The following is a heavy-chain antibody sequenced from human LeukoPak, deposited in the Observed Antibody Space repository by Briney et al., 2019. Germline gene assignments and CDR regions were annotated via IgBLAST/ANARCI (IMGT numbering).Heavy chain of an antibody. CDR3: ARRQYGAYPLWFDP. J-gene: IGHJ5*02. Sequence: GGSLRLSCAASGFTFSSYEMNWVRQAPGKGLEWVSHISSSGSTIYYADSVKGRFTISGDNAKNSLYLQMNSLRAEDTAVYYCARRQYGAYPLWFDPWGQGTLVTVSS. V-gene: IGHV3-48*03. D-gene: IGHD4/OR15-4a*01. CDR1: GFTFSSYE. CDR2: ISSSGSTI.